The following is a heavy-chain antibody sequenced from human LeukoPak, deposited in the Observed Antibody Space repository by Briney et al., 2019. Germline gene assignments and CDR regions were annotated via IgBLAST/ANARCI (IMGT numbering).Heavy chain of an antibody. J-gene: IGHJ4*02. CDR1: GGCISSGDYS. D-gene: IGHD3-10*01. CDR2: IYHSGST. V-gene: IGHV4-30-2*01. Sequence: SETLSLTCAVSGGCISSGDYSWNWIRQPPGKGLEWIGYIYHSGSTYYNPSLKSRVTISVDRSKNQFSLKLTSVTAADTAVYYCASSYYGSGFDYWGQGALVTVSS. CDR3: ASSYYGSGFDY.